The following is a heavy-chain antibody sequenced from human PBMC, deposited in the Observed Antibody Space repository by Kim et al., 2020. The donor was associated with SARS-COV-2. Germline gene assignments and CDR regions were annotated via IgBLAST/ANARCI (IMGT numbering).Heavy chain of an antibody. J-gene: IGHJ6*02. V-gene: IGHV4-59*13. CDR1: GGSISSYY. CDR3: ARVWGLFGSSPTSAPDYYYYGMDV. D-gene: IGHD6-13*01. Sequence: SETLSLTCTVSGGSISSYYWSWIRQPPGKGLEWIGYIYYSGSTNYNPSLKSRVTISVDTSKNQFSLKLSSVTAADTAVYYCARVWGLFGSSPTSAPDYYYYGMDVWGQGTTVTVSS. CDR2: IYYSGST.